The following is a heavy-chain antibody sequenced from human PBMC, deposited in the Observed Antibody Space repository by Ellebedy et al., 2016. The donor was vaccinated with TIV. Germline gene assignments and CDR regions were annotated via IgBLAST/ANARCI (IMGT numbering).Heavy chain of an antibody. J-gene: IGHJ6*02. D-gene: IGHD2-2*01. CDR1: GFAFSHYT. CDR2: ITDSGDVT. CDR3: AKDCCSMSTAYYGLDF. Sequence: GESLKISXEVSGFAFSHYTITWVRQVPGRGLEWVADITDSGDVTHYADSLRGRFSISGDFSSNTVYLQMNSLGPEDTTTYYCAKDCCSMSTAYYGLDFWGQGTTVTVS. V-gene: IGHV3-23*01.